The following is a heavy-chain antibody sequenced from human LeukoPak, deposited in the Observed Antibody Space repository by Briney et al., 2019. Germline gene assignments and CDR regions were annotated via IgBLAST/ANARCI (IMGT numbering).Heavy chain of an antibody. CDR2: ISGNGGST. J-gene: IGHJ4*02. CDR3: VKTQYDFWSGLDY. CDR1: GFTFSRYP. Sequence: GGSLRLSCSASGFTFSRYPMHWVRQAPGKGLEYVSAISGNGGSTYYADSVKGRFTISRDNSKNTLYLQMSSLRTEDTAIYYCVKTQYDFWSGLDYWGQGTLVTVSS. D-gene: IGHD3/OR15-3a*01. V-gene: IGHV3-64D*09.